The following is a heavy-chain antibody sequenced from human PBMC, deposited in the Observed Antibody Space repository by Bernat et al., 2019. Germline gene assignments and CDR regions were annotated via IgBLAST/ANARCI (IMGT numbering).Heavy chain of an antibody. CDR1: GFTFSSYA. D-gene: IGHD3-22*01. V-gene: IGHV3-66*01. Sequence: EVQLLESGGGLVQPGGSLRLSCAASGFTFSSYAMSWVRQAPGKGLEWVSVIYSGGSTYYADSVKGRFTISRDNSKNTLYLQMNSLRAEDTAVYYCARGDSSGYDYWGQGTLVTVSS. J-gene: IGHJ4*02. CDR2: IYSGGST. CDR3: ARGDSSGYDY.